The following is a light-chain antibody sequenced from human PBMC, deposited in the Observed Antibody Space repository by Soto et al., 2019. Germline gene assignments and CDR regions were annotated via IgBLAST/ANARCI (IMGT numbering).Light chain of an antibody. J-gene: IGLJ1*01. Sequence: QSVLTQPASVSGSPGQSITISCTGTSSDVGGYNFVSWYQQHPGKAPKLMLFEVSNRPSGVSTRFSGSKSGNTASLTISGLQAEAEADYYCSSHTSSSTRVFGTGTKVTV. CDR2: EVS. CDR3: SSHTSSSTRV. CDR1: SSDVGGYNF. V-gene: IGLV2-14*01.